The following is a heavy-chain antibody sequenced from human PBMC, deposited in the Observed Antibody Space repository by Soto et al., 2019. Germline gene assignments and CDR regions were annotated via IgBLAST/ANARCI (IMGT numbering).Heavy chain of an antibody. J-gene: IGHJ6*02. CDR2: MNPNSGNT. V-gene: IGHV1-8*01. Sequence: ASVKVSCKASGYTFTSYDINWVRQATGQGLEWMGWMNPNSGNTGYAQKFQGRVTMTRNTSISTAYMELSSLRSEDTAVYYCAIDRPPSPTKDVYYYYGMDVWGQGTTVTVSS. CDR3: AIDRPPSPTKDVYYYYGMDV. D-gene: IGHD5-12*01. CDR1: GYTFTSYD.